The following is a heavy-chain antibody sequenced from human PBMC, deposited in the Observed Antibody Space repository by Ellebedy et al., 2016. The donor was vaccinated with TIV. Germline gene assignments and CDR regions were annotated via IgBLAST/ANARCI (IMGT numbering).Heavy chain of an antibody. CDR1: GYTFIDYG. D-gene: IGHD3-22*01. J-gene: IGHJ5*02. CDR3: ARVIDRFDP. V-gene: IGHV1-18*01. CDR2: INTDNGNT. Sequence: ASVKVSXXASGYTFIDYGISWVRQAPGQGLEWMGWINTDNGNTSYAQKLQGRVTMTTDTSTSTAYMELRSLRSDDTAVYYCARVIDRFDPWGQGTLVTLSS.